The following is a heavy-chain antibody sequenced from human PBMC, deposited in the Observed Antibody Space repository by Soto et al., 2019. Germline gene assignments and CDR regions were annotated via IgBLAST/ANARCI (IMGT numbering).Heavy chain of an antibody. Sequence: GGSLRLSCAASGFTFSDYSMNWVRQAPGKGLEWVSSIGASGTYIYYADSLKGRFTISRDNTNNSLFLQIDSLRAEDTALYYCSRAFTSIAIFGVDWDSWGQGALVTVSS. CDR2: IGASGTYI. V-gene: IGHV3-21*01. CDR1: GFTFSDYS. D-gene: IGHD3-3*01. CDR3: SRAFTSIAIFGVDWDS. J-gene: IGHJ4*02.